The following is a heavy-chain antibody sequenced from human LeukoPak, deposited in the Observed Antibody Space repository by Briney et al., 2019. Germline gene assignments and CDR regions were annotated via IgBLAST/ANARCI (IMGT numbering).Heavy chain of an antibody. D-gene: IGHD6-19*01. Sequence: GGSLRLSCAASGFTFSSYSMNWVRQAPGKGLEWVSYISSSSSTIYYADSVKGRFTISRDNAKNSLYLQMNSLRAEDTAVYYCARDRRIAVAGTQSHFDYWGQGTLVTVSS. J-gene: IGHJ4*02. CDR2: ISSSSSTI. V-gene: IGHV3-48*01. CDR1: GFTFSSYS. CDR3: ARDRRIAVAGTQSHFDY.